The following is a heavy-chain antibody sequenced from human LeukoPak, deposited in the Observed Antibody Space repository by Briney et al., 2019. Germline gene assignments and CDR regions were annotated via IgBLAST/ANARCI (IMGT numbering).Heavy chain of an antibody. CDR2: INPSGGST. CDR1: GYSFTSYY. CDR3: ARDQVVVITSDAFDF. D-gene: IGHD3-22*01. J-gene: IGHJ3*01. Sequence: ASVKVSCKASGYSFTSYYMHWVRQAPGQGLEWMGIINPSGGSTNYAQKFQGRVTMTRDTSTSTVYMELSSLRSEDTAVYYCARDQVVVITSDAFDFWGQGTMVTASS. V-gene: IGHV1-46*01.